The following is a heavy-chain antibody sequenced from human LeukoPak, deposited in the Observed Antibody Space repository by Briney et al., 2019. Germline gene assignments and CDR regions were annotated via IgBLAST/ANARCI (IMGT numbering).Heavy chain of an antibody. Sequence: SETLSLTCTVSGVSISSSSYYWGWIRQRPGKGLEWIVSIYYSGSTYYNPSLKSRVTISVDTSKNQFSLNLSSVTAADTSVYYCARLYYDSSGYYQICYFDYWGQGTLVTVS. CDR1: GVSISSSSYY. J-gene: IGHJ4*02. CDR3: ARLYYDSSGYYQICYFDY. D-gene: IGHD3-22*01. V-gene: IGHV4-39*01. CDR2: IYYSGST.